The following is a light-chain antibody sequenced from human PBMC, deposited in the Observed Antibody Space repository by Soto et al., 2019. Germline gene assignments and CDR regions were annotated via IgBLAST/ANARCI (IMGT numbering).Light chain of an antibody. J-gene: IGKJ1*01. CDR1: QSVSSSY. CDR2: GAS. V-gene: IGKV3-20*01. Sequence: EIVLTQSPGTLSLSPGERATLSCRASQSVSSSYLAWYQQKPGQAPRLLIYGASSRATGIPDRCSGSGSETDFTLTISRLEPEDFAVYYCQQYGSSPGTFGQGTQVEIK. CDR3: QQYGSSPGT.